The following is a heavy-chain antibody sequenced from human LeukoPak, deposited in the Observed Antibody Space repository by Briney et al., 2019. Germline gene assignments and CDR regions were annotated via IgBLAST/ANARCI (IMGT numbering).Heavy chain of an antibody. CDR1: GGSISSGSYY. V-gene: IGHV4-61*02. J-gene: IGHJ5*02. CDR3: ASEATAS. CDR2: IYASGST. D-gene: IGHD5-24*01. Sequence: PSETLSLTCTVSGGSISSGSYYWSWIRQPAGKGLEWIGRIYASGSTNYNPSLKSRVTISVDTSKNQFSLKLSSVTAADTAVYYCASEATASWGQGTLVTVSS.